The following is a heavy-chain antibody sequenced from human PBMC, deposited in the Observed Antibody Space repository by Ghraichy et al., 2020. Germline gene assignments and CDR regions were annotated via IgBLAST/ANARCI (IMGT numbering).Heavy chain of an antibody. J-gene: IGHJ4*02. CDR3: ARERGVAVAGTDY. CDR2: ISSSADST. Sequence: GSLRLSCAASGFTFSTFAMNWVRQAPGKGLEWVSAISSSADSTYYTDSMKGRFTISRDNTKNSLYLQMNSLRVEDTAVYYCARERGVAVAGTDYWGQGTLVTVSS. D-gene: IGHD6-19*01. CDR1: GFTFSTFA. V-gene: IGHV3-23*01.